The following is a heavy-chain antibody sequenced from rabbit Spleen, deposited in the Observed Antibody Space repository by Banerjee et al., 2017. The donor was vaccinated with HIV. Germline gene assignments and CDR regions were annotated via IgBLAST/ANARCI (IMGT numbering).Heavy chain of an antibody. V-gene: IGHV1S40*01. D-gene: IGHD1-1*01. CDR2: INIVTGKS. J-gene: IGHJ4*01. Sequence: QSLEESGGDLVQPEGSLTLTCKASGFSFNDRDVMCWVRQAPGKGLEWIACINIVTGKSVYASWAKGRFIMSRPSSTTVTLQMTSLTVADTATYFCARDLIAAIGWNFNLWGPGTLVTVS. CDR1: GFSFNDRDV. CDR3: ARDLIAAIGWNFNL.